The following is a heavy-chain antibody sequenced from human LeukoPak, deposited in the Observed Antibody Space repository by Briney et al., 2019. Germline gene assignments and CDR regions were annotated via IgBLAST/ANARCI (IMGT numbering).Heavy chain of an antibody. CDR2: IYYSGST. Sequence: SETLSLTCTVSGGSISSYYWSWIRQPPGKGLEWIGYIYYSGSTNYNPSLKSRVTISVDTSKNQFSLKLSSVTAADTAVYYCARESSPRKRTGYYDFWSGYANWFDPWGQGTLVTVSS. CDR1: GGSISSYY. D-gene: IGHD3-3*01. V-gene: IGHV4-59*01. CDR3: ARESSPRKRTGYYDFWSGYANWFDP. J-gene: IGHJ5*02.